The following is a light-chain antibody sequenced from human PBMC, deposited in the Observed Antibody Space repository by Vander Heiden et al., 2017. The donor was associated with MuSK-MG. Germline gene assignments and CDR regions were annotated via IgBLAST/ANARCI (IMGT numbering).Light chain of an antibody. CDR2: DAS. J-gene: IGKJ4*01. Sequence: SPSSLSASVGDRVTITCQASQDITNYLNWYQQKPGKAPKLLIYDASNLETGVPSRFSGSGSGTDFTFTISSLQPEDIATYYCQQYDNLPHTFGGETKVEIK. CDR1: QDITNY. V-gene: IGKV1-33*01. CDR3: QQYDNLPHT.